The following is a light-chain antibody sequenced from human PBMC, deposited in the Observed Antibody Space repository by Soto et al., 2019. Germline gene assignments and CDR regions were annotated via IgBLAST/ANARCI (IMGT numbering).Light chain of an antibody. CDR1: QSVSSN. CDR2: GAS. V-gene: IGKV3-15*01. Sequence: EIVLTQSPATLSVSPGERATLSCRASQSVSSNLAWYQHKPGQAPRLLIYGASTRATGIPARFSGSGSGTEFTLTIRSLQSEDFAFYYCQQYNIWPPFTFGPGTKVDIK. CDR3: QQYNIWPPFT. J-gene: IGKJ3*01.